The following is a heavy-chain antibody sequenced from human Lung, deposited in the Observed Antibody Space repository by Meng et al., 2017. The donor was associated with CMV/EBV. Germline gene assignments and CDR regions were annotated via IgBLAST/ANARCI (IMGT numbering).Heavy chain of an antibody. J-gene: IGHJ6*02. V-gene: IGHV3-23*03. CDR1: GFTFSSYA. D-gene: IGHD3-3*01. CDR2: IYSGGSST. CDR3: AKEYDLWSGSDHYYHYYDMDV. Sequence: GESLKIPCAASGFTFSSYAMSWVRQAPGKGLEWVSVIYSGGSSTYYADPVKGRFTISRDNSKNTLYLQMNSLRAEDTAVYYCAKEYDLWSGSDHYYHYYDMDVWGQETTVTVSS.